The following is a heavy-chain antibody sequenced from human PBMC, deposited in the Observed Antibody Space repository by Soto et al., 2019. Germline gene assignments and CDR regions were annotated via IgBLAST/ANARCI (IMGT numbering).Heavy chain of an antibody. CDR2: ISSSTSTT. D-gene: IGHD3-10*01. V-gene: IGHV3-48*02. J-gene: IGHJ4*02. CDR3: ARGGRSRPDY. Sequence: EVQLVESGGGLVQPGGSLRLSCAASGFTFSNYGMDWVRQAPGKGLEWVAYISSSTSTTSYADSVKGRFTVSRDNAKNSLCLQMNRLRDDDTAVYYGARGGRSRPDYWGQGTLVTVSS. CDR1: GFTFSNYG.